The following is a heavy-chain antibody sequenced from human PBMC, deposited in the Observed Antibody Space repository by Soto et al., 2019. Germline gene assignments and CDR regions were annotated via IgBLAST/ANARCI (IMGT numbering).Heavy chain of an antibody. CDR2: MNPNSGNT. V-gene: IGHV1-8*01. CDR3: ARGSGAALGDFDS. CDR1: GYTFTSYD. J-gene: IGHJ3*02. Sequence: KVSCKASGYTFTSYDINWVRQATGQGLEWMGWMNPNSGNTGYAQKFQGRVTMTRNTSISTAYMELSSLRSEDTAVYYGARGSGAALGDFDSWGQGTMVTVSS. D-gene: IGHD2-15*01.